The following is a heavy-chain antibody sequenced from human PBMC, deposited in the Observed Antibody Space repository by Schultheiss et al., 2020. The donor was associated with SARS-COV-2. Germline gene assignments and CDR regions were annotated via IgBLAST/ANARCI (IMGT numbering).Heavy chain of an antibody. D-gene: IGHD2-21*02. Sequence: GGSLRLSCAASGFTFSNYAMSWVRQAPGKGLEWVSVIYSGGSTYYADSVKGRFTISRDNSKNTLYLQMNSLRAEDTAVYYCARDPLAYCGGDCYSGYWGQGTLVTVSS. J-gene: IGHJ4*02. CDR1: GFTFSNYA. CDR3: ARDPLAYCGGDCYSGY. CDR2: IYSGGST. V-gene: IGHV3-66*01.